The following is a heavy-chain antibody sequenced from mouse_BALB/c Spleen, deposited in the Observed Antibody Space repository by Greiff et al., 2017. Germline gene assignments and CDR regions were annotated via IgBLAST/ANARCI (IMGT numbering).Heavy chain of an antibody. CDR2: INPNNGGT. J-gene: IGHJ2*01. CDR1: GYPFTDYN. D-gene: IGHD2-1*01. CDR3: ARGIYGNYQGNYFDY. V-gene: IGHV1-18*01. Sequence: VQLQQSGPELVKPGASVKIPCKASGYPFTDYNMDWVKQSHGKSLEWIGDINPNNGGTIYNQKFKGKATLTVDKSSSTAYMELRSLTSEDTAVYYCARGIYGNYQGNYFDYWGQGTTLTVSS.